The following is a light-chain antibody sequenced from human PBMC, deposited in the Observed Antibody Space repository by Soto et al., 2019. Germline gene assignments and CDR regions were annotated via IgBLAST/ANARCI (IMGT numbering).Light chain of an antibody. CDR3: GTWDTRLSAVV. CDR1: SSNIGGNS. CDR2: DDN. Sequence: QSVLTQPPSVSAAPGQKVTISCSGSSSNIGGNSVSWYQQLPGTAPKLLIYDDNKRPSGIPDRFSGSKSGTSATLGITGLQTGDEADYYCGTWDTRLSAVVFGGGTKVTVL. V-gene: IGLV1-51*01. J-gene: IGLJ2*01.